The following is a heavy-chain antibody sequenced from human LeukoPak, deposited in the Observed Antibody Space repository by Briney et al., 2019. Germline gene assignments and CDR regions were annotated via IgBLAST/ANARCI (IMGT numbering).Heavy chain of an antibody. CDR3: AREPYCTNGICYKVYYMDV. D-gene: IGHD2-8*01. Sequence: GGSLRLSCAASGFTFSSYSMNWVRQAPGKGLEWVSSISSSSSYIYYADSAKGRFTISRDNAKNSLYLQMNSLRAEDTAVYYCAREPYCTNGICYKVYYMDVWGKGTTVTVSS. V-gene: IGHV3-21*01. CDR2: ISSSSSYI. J-gene: IGHJ6*03. CDR1: GFTFSSYS.